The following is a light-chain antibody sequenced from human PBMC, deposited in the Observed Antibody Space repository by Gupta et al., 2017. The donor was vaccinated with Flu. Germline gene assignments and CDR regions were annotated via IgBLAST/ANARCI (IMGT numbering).Light chain of an antibody. CDR3: QQANTYPIT. V-gene: IGKV1D-12*01. CDR2: TVS. Sequence: ASQSVRTWLVWYQQKPGKAPQLLLHTVSKLRSGVPLRFIGSGSETDFTLSINNLQPEDSATYYCQQANTYPITLGGGTRVEIK. CDR1: QSVRTW. J-gene: IGKJ4*01.